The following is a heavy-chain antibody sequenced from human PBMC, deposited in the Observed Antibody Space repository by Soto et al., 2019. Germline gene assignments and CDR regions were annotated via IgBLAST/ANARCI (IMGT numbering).Heavy chain of an antibody. CDR2: ISFDGTKI. CDR1: GFTFRAYD. J-gene: IGHJ5*02. CDR3: VRDILRIPYGSGRFDP. D-gene: IGHD3-10*01. V-gene: IGHV3-33*05. Sequence: GGSLRLSCVASGFTFRAYDMYWVRQSPGRGLEWVAMISFDGTKIHYADSVKGRFAISRDNGKNRLDLQVNSLRAEDTALYRCVRDILRIPYGSGRFDPWGLGTLVTVSS.